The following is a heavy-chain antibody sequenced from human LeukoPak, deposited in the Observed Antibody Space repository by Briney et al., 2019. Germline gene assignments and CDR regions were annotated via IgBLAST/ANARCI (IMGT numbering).Heavy chain of an antibody. CDR3: ARDYGDYVTYFDY. Sequence: GGSLRLSCAASGFTFSSYWMSWVRQAPGKGLEWVANIKQDGSEKYYVDSVKGRFTISRDNAKNSLYLQMNSLRAEDTAVYYCARDYGDYVTYFDYWGQGTLVTVSS. CDR2: IKQDGSEK. J-gene: IGHJ4*02. CDR1: GFTFSSYW. D-gene: IGHD4-17*01. V-gene: IGHV3-7*01.